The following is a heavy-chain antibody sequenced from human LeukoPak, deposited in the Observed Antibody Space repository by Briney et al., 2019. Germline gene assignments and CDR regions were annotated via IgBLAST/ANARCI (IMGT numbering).Heavy chain of an antibody. CDR1: GFTFSSYW. CDR2: IKQDGSEK. Sequence: PGGSLRLSCAASGFTFSSYWMSWVRQAPGKGLEWVANIKQDGSEKYYVDSVKGRFTISRDNAKNSLYLQMNSLRAEDTAMYYCARARGSYSHDYWGQGTLVTVSS. V-gene: IGHV3-7*01. D-gene: IGHD1-26*01. CDR3: ARARGSYSHDY. J-gene: IGHJ4*02.